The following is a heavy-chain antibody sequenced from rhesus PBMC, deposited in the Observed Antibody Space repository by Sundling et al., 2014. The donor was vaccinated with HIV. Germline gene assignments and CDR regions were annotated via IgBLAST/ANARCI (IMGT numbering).Heavy chain of an antibody. CDR1: GASVRSNY. V-gene: IGHV4-160*01. Sequence: QVQLQGSGPGLVKPSETLSLTCVVSGASVRSNYWNWIRQSPGKGLEWIGRVSGSSGNTDYNPSLKSRLTISRDTSKNHFSLKLTSMTTADTAVYFCARELPGSGGFDYWGQGILVTVSS. CDR2: VSGSSGNT. J-gene: IGHJ4*01. CDR3: ARELPGSGGFDY. D-gene: IGHD6-31*01.